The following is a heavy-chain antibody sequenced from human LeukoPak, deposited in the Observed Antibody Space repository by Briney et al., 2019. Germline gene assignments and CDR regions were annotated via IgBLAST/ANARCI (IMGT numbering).Heavy chain of an antibody. V-gene: IGHV1-69*13. CDR2: IIPIFGTA. CDR1: GGTFSSYA. J-gene: IGHJ5*02. D-gene: IGHD6-13*01. Sequence: ASVKVSCKASGGTFSSYAISWVRQAPGQGLEWMGGIIPIFGTANYAQKFQGRVTITADESTSTAYMELSSLRSEDTAVYYCARLIAAGEYRWFDPWGQGTLVTVSS. CDR3: ARLIAAGEYRWFDP.